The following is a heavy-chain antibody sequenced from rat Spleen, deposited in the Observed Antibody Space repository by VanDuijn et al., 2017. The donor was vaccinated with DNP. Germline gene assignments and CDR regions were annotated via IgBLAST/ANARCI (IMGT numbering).Heavy chain of an antibody. D-gene: IGHD1-3*01. Sequence: EVQLVESGGGVVQPGRSLRLSCAASGFIFRDYSMAWVRQVPKKGLEWVATISYDGLRPYYRDSVKGRFTVSRDDAKSTLLLQMDSLRSEDTATYFCARDNYGTYGAMDVWGQGTSVTVSS. CDR2: ISYDGLRP. J-gene: IGHJ4*01. CDR1: GFIFRDYS. CDR3: ARDNYGTYGAMDV. V-gene: IGHV5-17*01.